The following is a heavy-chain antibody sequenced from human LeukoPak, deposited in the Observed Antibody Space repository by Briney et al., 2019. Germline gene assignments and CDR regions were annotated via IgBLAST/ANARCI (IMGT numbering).Heavy chain of an antibody. CDR2: IGSSGNSI. CDR1: GFTFSNYE. J-gene: IGHJ2*01. CDR3: AREIAESGHWYFDL. V-gene: IGHV3-48*03. D-gene: IGHD3-3*01. Sequence: GGSLRLSCAASGFTFSNYEMNWVRQAPGKGLEWVSHIGSSGNSIYYADSVKGRFTISRDNGKNSLYLQMNSLRAGDTAVYYCAREIAESGHWYFDLWGRGTLVTVSS.